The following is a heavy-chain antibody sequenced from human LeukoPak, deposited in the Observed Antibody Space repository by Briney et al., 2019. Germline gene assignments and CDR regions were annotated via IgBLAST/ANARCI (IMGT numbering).Heavy chain of an antibody. J-gene: IGHJ6*04. CDR2: ISSSSYI. Sequence: GGSLRLSCAASGFTFSSYGMSWVRQAPGKGLEWVSSISSSSYIYYADSVKGRFTISRDNAKNSLYLQMNSLRAEDTAVYYCAREGSDPYYYYGMDVWGKGTTVTVSS. CDR3: AREGSDPYYYYGMDV. CDR1: GFTFSSYG. V-gene: IGHV3-21*01.